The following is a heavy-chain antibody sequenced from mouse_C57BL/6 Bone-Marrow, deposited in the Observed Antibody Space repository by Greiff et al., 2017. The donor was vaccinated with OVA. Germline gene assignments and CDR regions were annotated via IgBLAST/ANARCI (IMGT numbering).Heavy chain of an antibody. CDR1: GFTFSSYA. J-gene: IGHJ2*01. CDR2: ISDGGSYT. CDR3: ARDGYYTLYYFDY. Sequence: EVQLVESGGGLVKPGGSLKLSCAASGFTFSSYAMSWVRQTPEKRLEWVATISDGGSYTYYPDNVKGRFTISRDNAKNNLYLQMSHLKSEDTAMYYCARDGYYTLYYFDYWGQGTTLTVSS. V-gene: IGHV5-4*01. D-gene: IGHD2-3*01.